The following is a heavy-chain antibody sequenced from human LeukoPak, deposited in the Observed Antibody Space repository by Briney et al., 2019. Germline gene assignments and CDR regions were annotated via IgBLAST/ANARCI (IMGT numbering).Heavy chain of an antibody. D-gene: IGHD6-6*01. Sequence: PGGSLRLSCAASGFTFSTYAMNWVRQAPGKGLEWVSAISGTGGNTYYADSVKGRFTISRDNSKNTLYLQMNSLRAEDTAVYYCARGPGRYSSSFDAFDIWGQGTMVTVSS. V-gene: IGHV3-23*01. CDR3: ARGPGRYSSSFDAFDI. J-gene: IGHJ3*02. CDR1: GFTFSTYA. CDR2: ISGTGGNT.